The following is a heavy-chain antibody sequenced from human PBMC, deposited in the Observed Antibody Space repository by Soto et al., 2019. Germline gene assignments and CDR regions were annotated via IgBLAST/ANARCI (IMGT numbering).Heavy chain of an antibody. D-gene: IGHD5-18*01. CDR1: GGSFSGYY. CDR2: INHSGST. Sequence: QVQLQQWGAGLLKPSETLSLTCAVYGGSFSGYYWSWIRQPPGKGLEWIGEINHSGSTNYNPSLKSRVTISVDTSKNQFSRKLSSVTAADTAVYYCARGRYSYGSMYDYWGQGTLVTVSS. V-gene: IGHV4-34*01. J-gene: IGHJ4*02. CDR3: ARGRYSYGSMYDY.